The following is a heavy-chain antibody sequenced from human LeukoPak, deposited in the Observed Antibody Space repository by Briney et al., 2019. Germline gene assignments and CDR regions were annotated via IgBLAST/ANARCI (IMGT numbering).Heavy chain of an antibody. CDR1: GFSFSSYS. D-gene: IGHD6-13*01. V-gene: IGHV3-21*01. CDR2: VSSGSNYI. CDR3: ATVRAADDY. Sequence: PGGSLRLSCATSGFSFSSYSMIWARQAPGKGLEWVSFVSSGSNYIYYADSVKGRFTISRDNAKNSLYLQMNSLRAEDTAVYYCATVRAADDYWGQGTLVTVSS. J-gene: IGHJ4*02.